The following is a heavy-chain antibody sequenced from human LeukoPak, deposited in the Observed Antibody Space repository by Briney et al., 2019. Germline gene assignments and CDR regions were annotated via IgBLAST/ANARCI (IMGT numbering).Heavy chain of an antibody. Sequence: GGSLKLSCAASGFTFSGSAMHWVRQASGKGLEWVGRIRSKANSYATAYAASVKGRFTISRDDSKNTAYLQMNSLKTEDTAVYYCTSPVLLWFGELSLQDANYYYYGMDAWGKGTTVTVSS. V-gene: IGHV3-73*01. CDR3: TSPVLLWFGELSLQDANYYYYGMDA. CDR2: IRSKANSYAT. J-gene: IGHJ6*04. D-gene: IGHD3-10*01. CDR1: GFTFSGSA.